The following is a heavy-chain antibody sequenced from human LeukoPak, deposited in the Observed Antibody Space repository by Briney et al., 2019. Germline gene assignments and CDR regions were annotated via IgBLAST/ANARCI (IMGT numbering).Heavy chain of an antibody. D-gene: IGHD5-12*01. Sequence: GGSLRLSCAASGFTFGNYGLNWVRQAPGKGLEWVSYIGTSSSAIHYADSVKGRFTISRDNAKNSLYLQMNSLRAEDTAVYYCARDPNGGYDFDFWGQGTLVTVSS. J-gene: IGHJ4*02. CDR2: IGTSSSAI. CDR3: ARDPNGGYDFDF. V-gene: IGHV3-48*01. CDR1: GFTFGNYG.